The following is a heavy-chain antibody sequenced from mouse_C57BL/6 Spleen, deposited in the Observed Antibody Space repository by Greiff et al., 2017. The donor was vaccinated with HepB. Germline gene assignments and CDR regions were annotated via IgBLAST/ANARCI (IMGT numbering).Heavy chain of an antibody. J-gene: IGHJ4*01. D-gene: IGHD2-5*01. Sequence: EVKLVESGPGMVKPSQSLSLTCTVTGYSITSGYDWHWIRHFPGNKLEWMGYISYSGSTNYNPSLKSRISITHDTSKNHFFLKLNSVTTEDTATYYCAISNSDYAMDYWGQGTSVTVSS. CDR2: ISYSGST. CDR1: GYSITSGYD. CDR3: AISNSDYAMDY. V-gene: IGHV3-1*01.